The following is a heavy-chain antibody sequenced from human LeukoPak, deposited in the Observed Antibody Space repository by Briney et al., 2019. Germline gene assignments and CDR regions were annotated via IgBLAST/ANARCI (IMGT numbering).Heavy chain of an antibody. D-gene: IGHD1-26*01. CDR1: GFTFSSYA. CDR2: INGGGVST. CDR3: ARDPGSYYFDY. V-gene: IGHV3-23*01. J-gene: IGHJ4*02. Sequence: PGGSLRLSCAASGFTFSSYAMSWVRQAPGKGLEWVSTINGGGVSTHYADSVGGRFTISRDNAKNSLYLQMNSLRAEDTAVYYCARDPGSYYFDYWGQGTLVTVSS.